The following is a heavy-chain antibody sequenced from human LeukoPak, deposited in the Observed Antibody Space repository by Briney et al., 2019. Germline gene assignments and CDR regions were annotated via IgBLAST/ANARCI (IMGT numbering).Heavy chain of an antibody. D-gene: IGHD6-13*01. CDR3: ARGPWSTYSSSWYVGSYYYYGMDV. J-gene: IGHJ6*02. Sequence: SETLSLTCTVSGGSISSYYWSWTRQPPGKGLEWIGYIYYSGSTNYNPSLKSRVTISVDTSKNQFSLKLSSVTAADTAVYYCARGPWSTYSSSWYVGSYYYYGMDVWGQGTTVTVSS. CDR2: IYYSGST. V-gene: IGHV4-59*01. CDR1: GGSISSYY.